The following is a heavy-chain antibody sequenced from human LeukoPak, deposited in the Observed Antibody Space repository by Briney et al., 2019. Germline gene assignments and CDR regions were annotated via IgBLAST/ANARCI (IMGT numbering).Heavy chain of an antibody. CDR2: ISAYNGNT. CDR3: ARDPCGYSSGRRRYGMDV. CDR1: GYTFTSYG. Sequence: ASVKVSCKASGYTFTSYGISWVRQAPGQGLEWMGWISAYNGNTNYAQKLQGRVTMTTDTSTSTAYMELRSLRSDDTAVYYCARDPCGYSSGRRRYGMDVWGQGTTVTASS. V-gene: IGHV1-18*01. D-gene: IGHD6-19*01. J-gene: IGHJ6*02.